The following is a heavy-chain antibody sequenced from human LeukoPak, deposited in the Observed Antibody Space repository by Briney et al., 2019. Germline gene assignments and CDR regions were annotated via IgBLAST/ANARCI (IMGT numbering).Heavy chain of an antibody. V-gene: IGHV1-46*01. Sequence: ASVKVSCKASGGTFSSYAISWVRQAPGQGLEWMGIINPSGGSTSYAQKFQGRVTMTRDTSTSTVYMELSSLRSEDTAVYYCATLAYCGGDCSTDWYFDLWGRGTLVTVSS. CDR1: GGTFSSYA. D-gene: IGHD2-21*02. CDR2: INPSGGST. CDR3: ATLAYCGGDCSTDWYFDL. J-gene: IGHJ2*01.